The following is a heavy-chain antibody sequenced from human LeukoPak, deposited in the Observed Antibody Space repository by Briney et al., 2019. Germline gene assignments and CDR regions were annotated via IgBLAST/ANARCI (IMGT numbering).Heavy chain of an antibody. CDR2: IKPDGSAA. CDR1: GFFFSNYW. J-gene: IGHJ4*02. V-gene: IGHV3-7*01. D-gene: IGHD6-19*01. Sequence: PGGSLRLSCVGSGFFFSNYWLTWVRQAPGKGLEGVGNIKPDGSAASYVDSVKGRFTISRNNAKNSLYLQMNRLRVDDTAVYYCAGPPQAGPFDHWGQGTLVTVSS. CDR3: AGPPQAGPFDH.